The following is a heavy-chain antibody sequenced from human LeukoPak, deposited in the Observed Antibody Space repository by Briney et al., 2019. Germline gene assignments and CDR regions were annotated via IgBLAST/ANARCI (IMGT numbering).Heavy chain of an antibody. CDR2: IKEDGSDK. J-gene: IGHJ6*03. V-gene: IGHV3-7*01. CDR3: ARERDYYGNKFYYYMDV. Sequence: GGSLRLSCGGSGFTFSNYWMSWVRQTPGKGPEWVANIKEDGSDKYYEDSVKGRFIIARDNAQNSVYLQMNSLRAEDTAVYYCARERDYYGNKFYYYMDVWGKGTTVTVSS. D-gene: IGHD3-10*01. CDR1: GFTFSNYW.